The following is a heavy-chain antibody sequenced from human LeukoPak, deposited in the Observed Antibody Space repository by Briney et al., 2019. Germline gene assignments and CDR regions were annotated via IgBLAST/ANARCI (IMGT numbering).Heavy chain of an antibody. D-gene: IGHD2-2*01. Sequence: SVKVSCKASGGTFSSYAISWVRQAPGQGLEWVGGIIPIFGTANYAQKFQGRVTITADESTSTAYMELSSLRSEDTAVYYCARSAPICVVVPAATDRCYYYGMDVWGKGTTVTVSS. CDR1: GGTFSSYA. J-gene: IGHJ6*04. CDR3: ARSAPICVVVPAATDRCYYYGMDV. CDR2: IIPIFGTA. V-gene: IGHV1-69*01.